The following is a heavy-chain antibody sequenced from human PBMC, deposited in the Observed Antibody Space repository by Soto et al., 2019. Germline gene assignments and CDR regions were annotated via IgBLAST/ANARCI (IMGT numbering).Heavy chain of an antibody. CDR1: GFTFSSYD. Sequence: EVQLAESGGGMVQPGGSLRLSCVASGFTFSSYDMHWVRQAPGKGLEYVSSISSNGGTTYYGNSVKGRFTISRDNSKITLYLQMGSVRAEDMAVYYCVRRVSGNYDYWGQGTLVTVSS. CDR2: ISSNGGTT. V-gene: IGHV3-64*01. CDR3: VRRVSGNYDY. D-gene: IGHD1-7*01. J-gene: IGHJ4*02.